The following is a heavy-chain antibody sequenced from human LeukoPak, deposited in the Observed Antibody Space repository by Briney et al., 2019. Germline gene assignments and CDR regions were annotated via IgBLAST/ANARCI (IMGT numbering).Heavy chain of an antibody. V-gene: IGHV4-4*07. CDR2: IYTSGST. J-gene: IGHJ6*03. Sequence: SETLSLTCTVSGGSISSYYWGWIRQPAGKGLEWIGRIYTSGSTNYNPSLKSRVTMSVDTSKNQFSLKLSSVTAADTAVYYCARSGYDRYYYYMDVWGKGTTVTVSS. CDR3: ARSGYDRYYYYMDV. CDR1: GGSISSYY. D-gene: IGHD5-12*01.